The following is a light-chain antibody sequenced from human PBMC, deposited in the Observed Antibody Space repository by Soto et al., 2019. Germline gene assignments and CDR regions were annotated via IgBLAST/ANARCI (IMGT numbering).Light chain of an antibody. Sequence: QSVLPQPPSVSGAPGPRVTISCTGSRSNIGAGYDVDWYQQLPGTAPKLLIDGNTNRPSGIPDRFSGSKSVTSASLAITGLQAEDESDYYCQSYDINLSSVVFGGGTQLTV. V-gene: IGLV1-40*01. CDR3: QSYDINLSSVV. J-gene: IGLJ2*01. CDR1: RSNIGAGYD. CDR2: GNT.